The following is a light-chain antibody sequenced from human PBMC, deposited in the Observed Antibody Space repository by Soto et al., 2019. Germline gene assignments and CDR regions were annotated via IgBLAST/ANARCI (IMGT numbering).Light chain of an antibody. Sequence: EVVLTQSPDTLSLFPGERATLSCRASQRVSSTYFAWYRQKPGQPPRLLIYGAANRATGVPDRFSGSGSGTDITLTISRLEPEDFAVYYCQQYYSSPPGFTFGPGTTVEVK. J-gene: IGKJ3*01. CDR3: QQYYSSPPGFT. CDR2: GAA. V-gene: IGKV3-20*01. CDR1: QRVSSTY.